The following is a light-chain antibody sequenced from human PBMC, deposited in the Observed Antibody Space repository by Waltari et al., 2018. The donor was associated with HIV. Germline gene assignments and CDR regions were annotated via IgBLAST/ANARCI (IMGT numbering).Light chain of an antibody. J-gene: IGLJ2*01. CDR2: EVS. CDR3: CSYAGSSTLI. CDR1: SSDVGSYTL. Sequence: HSALTQPASLSGSPGPSITISCTGTSSDVGSYTLVSWYQQNPDKAPKLMIYEVSKRPSGVSNRFSGSKSGNTASLTISGLQAEDEAAYYCCSYAGSSTLIFGGGTKLTVL. V-gene: IGLV2-23*02.